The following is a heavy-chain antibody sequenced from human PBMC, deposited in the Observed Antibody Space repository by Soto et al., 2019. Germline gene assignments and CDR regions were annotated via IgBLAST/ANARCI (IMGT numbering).Heavy chain of an antibody. CDR2: ISGSVVST. D-gene: IGHD2-8*01. V-gene: IGHV3-23*01. CDR3: ARDIVLMVYALDY. J-gene: IGHJ4*02. CDR1: GFTFSSYA. Sequence: GGSLRLSCAASGFTFSSYAMSCVRQAPGKGLEWVSAISGSVVSTYYADSVKGRFTISRDNSKNMLYLQMNSLRAEDTAVYYCARDIVLMVYALDYWGQGTLVTVSS.